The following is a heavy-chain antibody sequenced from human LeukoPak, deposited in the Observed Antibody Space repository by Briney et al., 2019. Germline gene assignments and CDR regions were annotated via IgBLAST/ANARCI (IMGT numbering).Heavy chain of an antibody. V-gene: IGHV4-39*07. CDR2: IYYTGTT. J-gene: IGHJ3*02. D-gene: IGHD2/OR15-2a*01. Sequence: SETLSLTCTLSGGSISSRTYCWGWIRQPPGKGLEWMGSIYYTGTTFYNPSLKSRVTISVDTSKNQFSMKLSSVTAADAAVYFCEREWTTWCAFDIWGQGTMVTVSS. CDR3: EREWTTWCAFDI. CDR1: GGSISSRTYC.